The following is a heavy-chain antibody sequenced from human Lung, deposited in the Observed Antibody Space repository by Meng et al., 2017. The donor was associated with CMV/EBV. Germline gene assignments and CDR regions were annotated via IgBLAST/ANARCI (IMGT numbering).Heavy chain of an antibody. CDR3: ARDVSPRSSVYFAIYYFYALDV. D-gene: IGHD5/OR15-5a*01. V-gene: IGHV3-21*01. Sequence: GGSLRLSCAASGFMFSDYSMNWVRQAPGKGLEWVSSISNGGAYIYYADSVKGRFTISRDNAQNSLYLQMNSLRAEDTAVYYCARDVSPRSSVYFAIYYFYALDVWXQGTTVXVSS. J-gene: IGHJ6*02. CDR1: GFMFSDYS. CDR2: ISNGGAYI.